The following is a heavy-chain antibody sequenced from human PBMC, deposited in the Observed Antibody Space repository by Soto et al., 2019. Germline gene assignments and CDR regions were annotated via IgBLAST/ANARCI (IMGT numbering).Heavy chain of an antibody. J-gene: IGHJ6*03. CDR2: IVVGSGNT. CDR1: GITITSSA. V-gene: IGHV1-58*02. CDR3: AATTEGDNYYMDV. Sequence: TPVKASSKAPGITITSSAMQWAQHARGQRLEWIGWIVVGSGNTNYAQKFQERVTITRDMSTSTAYMELSSLRSEDTAVYYCAATTEGDNYYMDVWGKGTTVTVSS.